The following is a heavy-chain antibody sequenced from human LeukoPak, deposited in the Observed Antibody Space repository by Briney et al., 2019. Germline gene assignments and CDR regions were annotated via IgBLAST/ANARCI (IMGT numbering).Heavy chain of an antibody. Sequence: GGSLRLSCAASGFTFSSYAMSWVRQAPGKGLEWVSAISGSGGSTYYADSVKGRFTISRDNSKNTLYLQMNSLRAEDTAVYYCAKDLDRYCSSTSCSYFDYWGQGTLVTVSS. CDR3: AKDLDRYCSSTSCSYFDY. CDR2: ISGSGGST. D-gene: IGHD2-2*01. J-gene: IGHJ4*02. CDR1: GFTFSSYA. V-gene: IGHV3-23*01.